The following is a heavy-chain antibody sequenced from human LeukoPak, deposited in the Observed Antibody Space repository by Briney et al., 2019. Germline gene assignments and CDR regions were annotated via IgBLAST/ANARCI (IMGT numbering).Heavy chain of an antibody. V-gene: IGHV1-2*02. CDR2: INPNSGVK. D-gene: IGHD1-1*01. Sequence: ASVKLSCKASGYTFTGYYIHWVRQAPGQGLEWMGWINPNSGVKNYAQKFQGRVTMTRDTSISTAYMALSRLRSDDTAVYYCARENWNDVGDYYYYMDVWGKGTTVTVSS. J-gene: IGHJ6*03. CDR3: ARENWNDVGDYYYYMDV. CDR1: GYTFTGYY.